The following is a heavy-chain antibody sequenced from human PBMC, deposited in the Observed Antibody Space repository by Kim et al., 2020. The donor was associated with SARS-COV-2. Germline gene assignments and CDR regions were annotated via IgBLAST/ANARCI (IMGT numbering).Heavy chain of an antibody. Sequence: SETLSLTCTVSGVSITRSRYYWGWIRQPPGKGLEWIGSIYYNGITYYNPSLKSRVTISVDTSENHFSLRLSSVTATDTAVYYCARRGSGDSLGFDFWGQGTLVTVSS. CDR1: GVSITRSRYY. V-gene: IGHV4-39*02. CDR3: ARRGSGDSLGFDF. D-gene: IGHD2-21*02. J-gene: IGHJ4*02. CDR2: IYYNGIT.